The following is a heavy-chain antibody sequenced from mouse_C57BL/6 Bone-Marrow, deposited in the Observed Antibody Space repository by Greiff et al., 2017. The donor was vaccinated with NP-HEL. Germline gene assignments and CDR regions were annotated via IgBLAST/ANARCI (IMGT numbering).Heavy chain of an antibody. CDR2: IYPRSGNT. D-gene: IGHD1-1*01. Sequence: ESGAELARPGASVKLSCKASGYTFTSYGISWVKQRTGQGLEWIGEIYPRSGNTYYNEKFKGKATLTADKSSSTAYMELRSLTSEDSAVYFCARKGYYGAWFAYWGQGTLVTVSA. CDR1: GYTFTSYG. CDR3: ARKGYYGAWFAY. J-gene: IGHJ3*01. V-gene: IGHV1-81*01.